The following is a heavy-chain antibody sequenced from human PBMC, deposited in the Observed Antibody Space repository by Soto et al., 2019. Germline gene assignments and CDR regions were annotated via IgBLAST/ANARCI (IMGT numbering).Heavy chain of an antibody. CDR3: ARGVGFGYYYYHMDL. V-gene: IGHV4-61*01. CDR1: GDSVTSVSDY. D-gene: IGHD3-10*01. J-gene: IGHJ6*02. CDR2: IYYSGSA. Sequence: SSETLSLTCTVSGDSVTSVSDYWSWIRQPPGKGLEWIGYIYYSGSADYNPSLGSRVTISIDTSKNQFSLKLTSVTAADTAVYYCARGVGFGYYYYHMDLWGQGTTVTVSS.